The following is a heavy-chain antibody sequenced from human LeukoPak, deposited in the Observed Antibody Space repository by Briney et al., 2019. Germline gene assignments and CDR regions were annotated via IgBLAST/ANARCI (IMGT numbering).Heavy chain of an antibody. J-gene: IGHJ4*02. Sequence: SLRLSCAASGFTISNNFMTWLAQAPGMGRKWVSIIYSGGNTYYAVSMKGRFTISRDSSMNTLYLQMSTLRAEDSAVYYCARVDGPGCYDDWGQGTQVTVSS. CDR1: GFTISNNF. D-gene: IGHD5-12*01. V-gene: IGHV3-53*01. CDR2: IYSGGNT. CDR3: ARVDGPGCYDD.